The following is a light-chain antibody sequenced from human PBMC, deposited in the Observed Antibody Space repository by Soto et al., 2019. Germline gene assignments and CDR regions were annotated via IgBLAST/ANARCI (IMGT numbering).Light chain of an antibody. CDR1: SSNIGSNY. Sequence: QSVLTQPPSASWTPGQRVTISCSGSSSNIGSNYVYWYQQLPGKAPKLLIYRNNQRPSGVPDRFSGSKSGTSASPAISGLLSKDEADDYCAAWDASLSGYVFATGTKLTVL. CDR2: RNN. J-gene: IGLJ1*01. V-gene: IGLV1-47*01. CDR3: AAWDASLSGYV.